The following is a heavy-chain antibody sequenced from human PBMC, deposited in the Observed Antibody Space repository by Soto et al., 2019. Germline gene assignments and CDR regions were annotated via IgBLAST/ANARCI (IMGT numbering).Heavy chain of an antibody. Sequence: QVQLQESGPGLVKPSETLSLTCTVSGGSVSGGAYYWSWIRQPPGKGLGWIGYISYRGSTDYSPSLKGRLTRSLDTPKNQFTLKLTSVTAADTAVYSGVRGRRGSGTWSPYCFDCWGQGTLVTVSS. CDR3: VRGRRGSGTWSPYCFDC. CDR2: ISYRGST. CDR1: GGSVSGGAYY. V-gene: IGHV4-61*08. D-gene: IGHD3-10*01. J-gene: IGHJ4*02.